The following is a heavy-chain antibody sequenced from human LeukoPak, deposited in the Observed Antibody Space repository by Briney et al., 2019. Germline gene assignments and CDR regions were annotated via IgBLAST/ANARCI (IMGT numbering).Heavy chain of an antibody. CDR3: ARVIAAGREWFAP. J-gene: IGHJ5*02. D-gene: IGHD6-6*01. CDR1: GGSISSYY. V-gene: IGHV4-59*01. CDR2: IYYSGST. Sequence: NSSETLSLTCTVSGGSISSYYWSWIRQPPGKGLEWIGYIYYSGSTNYNPSLKSRVTISVDTSKNQFSLKLSSVTAADTAVYYCARVIAAGREWFAPWGQETLVTVS.